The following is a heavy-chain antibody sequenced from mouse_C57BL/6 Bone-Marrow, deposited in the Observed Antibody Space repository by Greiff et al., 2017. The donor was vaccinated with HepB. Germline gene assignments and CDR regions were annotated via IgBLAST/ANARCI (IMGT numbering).Heavy chain of an antibody. Sequence: VQLKESGPELVKPGASVKISCKASGYSFTDYNMNWVKQSNGKSLEWIGVINPNYGTTSYNQKFKGKATLTVDQSSSTAYMQLNSLTSEDSAVYYCARYYYGSSYENFDYWGQGTTLTVSS. CDR2: INPNYGTT. CDR3: ARYYYGSSYENFDY. V-gene: IGHV1-39*01. CDR1: GYSFTDYN. D-gene: IGHD1-1*01. J-gene: IGHJ2*01.